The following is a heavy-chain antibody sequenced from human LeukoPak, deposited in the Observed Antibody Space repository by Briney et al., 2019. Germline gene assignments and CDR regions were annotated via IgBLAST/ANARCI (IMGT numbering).Heavy chain of an antibody. Sequence: ASVKVSCKASGGTFSSCAISWVRQAPGQGLEWMGWMNPNSSNTGYAQKFQGRVTITRNTPISTAYMELSSLRSEDTAVYYCARGLAYYGSGSFFDYWGQGTLVTVSS. V-gene: IGHV1-8*03. J-gene: IGHJ4*02. CDR3: ARGLAYYGSGSFFDY. D-gene: IGHD3-10*01. CDR1: GGTFSSCA. CDR2: MNPNSSNT.